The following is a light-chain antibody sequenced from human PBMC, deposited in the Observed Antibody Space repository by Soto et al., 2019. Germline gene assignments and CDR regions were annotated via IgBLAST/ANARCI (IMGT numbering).Light chain of an antibody. CDR1: QSVSSN. J-gene: IGKJ5*01. CDR3: QQFHNWPPIT. V-gene: IGKV3D-15*01. Sequence: EIVMTQSPATLSVSPGERATLSCRASQSVSSNLAWYQQKPGQAPRLLIYGASTRATGIPARFSGSGSGTDFTLTISSLDPEDFAVYYCQQFHNWPPITFCQGTRLEIK. CDR2: GAS.